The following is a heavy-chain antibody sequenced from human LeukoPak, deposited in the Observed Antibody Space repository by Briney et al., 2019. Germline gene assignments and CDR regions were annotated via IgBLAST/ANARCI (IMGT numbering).Heavy chain of an antibody. J-gene: IGHJ3*02. CDR1: GGTFSSYA. V-gene: IGHV1-69*01. CDR3: ARLSREARHWGDAFDI. CDR2: IIPIFGTA. D-gene: IGHD3-16*01. Sequence: ASVKVSCKASGGTFSSYAISWVRQAPGQGLEWMGGIIPIFGTANYAQEFQGRVTITADESTSTAYMELSSLRSEDTAVYYCARLSREARHWGDAFDIWGQGTVVTVSS.